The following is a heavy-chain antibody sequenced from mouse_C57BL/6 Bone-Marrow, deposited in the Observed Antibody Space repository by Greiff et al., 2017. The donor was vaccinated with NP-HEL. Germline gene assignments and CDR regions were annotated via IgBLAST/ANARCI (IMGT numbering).Heavy chain of an antibody. V-gene: IGHV1-82*01. J-gene: IGHJ2*01. CDR3: AKLRKGYFDY. CDR2: IYPGDGDT. Sequence: VQLQQSGPELVKPGASVKISCKASGYAFSSSWMNWVKQRPGKGLEWIGRIYPGDGDTNYNGKFKGKATLTADKSSSTAYMQLSSLTSEDSAVYFCAKLRKGYFDYWGQGTTLTVSS. CDR1: GYAFSSSW. D-gene: IGHD1-1*01.